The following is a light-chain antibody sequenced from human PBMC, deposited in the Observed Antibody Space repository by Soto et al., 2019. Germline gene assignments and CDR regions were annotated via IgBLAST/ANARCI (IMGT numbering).Light chain of an antibody. Sequence: DIQMTQSPSSLSASVGDRVTITCRASQGIINYLAWYQQKPGKAPKLLIYAASTLQSGVTSRFSGSGSGTDFTLTISGLQPEDVATYYCQKYNSAPLSFGGGTKGEIK. V-gene: IGKV1-27*01. J-gene: IGKJ4*01. CDR2: AAS. CDR3: QKYNSAPLS. CDR1: QGIINY.